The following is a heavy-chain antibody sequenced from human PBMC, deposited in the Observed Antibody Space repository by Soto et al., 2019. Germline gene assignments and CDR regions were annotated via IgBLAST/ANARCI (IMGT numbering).Heavy chain of an antibody. CDR3: ASRYGSGKYYFDF. V-gene: IGHV4-59*04. D-gene: IGHD3-10*01. CDR2: INYSGTT. Sequence: PSETLSLTCTVSDGSISPYYWSGIRQPPGKGLEWIGYINYSGTTNYNPSLESRVTVSVDTSKNQFTLKLTSVTAADTAVYYCASRYGSGKYYFDFWGQGTPVTVSS. J-gene: IGHJ4*02. CDR1: DGSISPYY.